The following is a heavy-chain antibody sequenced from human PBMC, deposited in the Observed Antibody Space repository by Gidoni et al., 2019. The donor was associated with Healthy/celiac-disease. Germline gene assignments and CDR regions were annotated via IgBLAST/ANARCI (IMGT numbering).Heavy chain of an antibody. J-gene: IGHJ4*02. Sequence: EVQLVESGGVLVKPGGSLRPPCSASAFPFSNAWRSWVRQAPGKGLEWVGRIKSKTDGGTTDYAAPVKGRFTISRDDSKNTLYLQMNSLKTEDTAVYYCTTVLAKTMVRGVMTDYWGQGTLVTVSS. CDR3: TTVLAKTMVRGVMTDY. CDR1: AFPFSNAW. D-gene: IGHD3-10*01. V-gene: IGHV3-15*01. CDR2: IKSKTDGGTT.